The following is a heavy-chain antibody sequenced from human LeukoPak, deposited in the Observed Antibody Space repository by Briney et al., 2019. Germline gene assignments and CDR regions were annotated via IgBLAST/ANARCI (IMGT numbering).Heavy chain of an antibody. J-gene: IGHJ5*02. CDR2: ISGSGGST. Sequence: GGSLRLSCAAAGFTFSSYAMSWVRQAPGKGLEWVSAISGSGGSTYYADSVKGRFTISRDNSKDMLYLQMNSLRAEDTAVYYCAKDPRYSSSSNWFDPWGQGTLVTVSS. D-gene: IGHD6-6*01. CDR3: AKDPRYSSSSNWFDP. V-gene: IGHV3-23*01. CDR1: GFTFSSYA.